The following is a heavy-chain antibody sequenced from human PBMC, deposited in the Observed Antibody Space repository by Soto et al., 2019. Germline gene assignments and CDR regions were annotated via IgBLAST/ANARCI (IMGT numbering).Heavy chain of an antibody. CDR3: ARSQMNDY. CDR2: ISTSSSTI. CDR1: GFTFSGYT. V-gene: IGHV3-48*02. Sequence: PGGSLRLSCAASGFTFSGYTMNWVRQAPGKGLEWVSYISTSSSTIHYADSVKGRFTISRDNAKNSLYLQMNSLRDEDTAVYYCARSQMNDYWGQGTLVTVSS. J-gene: IGHJ4*02.